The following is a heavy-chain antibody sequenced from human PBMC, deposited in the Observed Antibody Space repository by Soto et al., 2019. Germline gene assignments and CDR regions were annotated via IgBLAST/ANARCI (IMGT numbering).Heavy chain of an antibody. D-gene: IGHD2-8*02. CDR3: ARGGSYWARRHYFDS. CDR2: VTPRNGDT. Sequence: QVQLVQSGAEMKKPGASVKVSCKASGYTFTSYDINWVRQAAGQGPEWMGSVTPRNGDTAFAQKYQGRVTVTSNTSMSTFYMELSNLRSDDTAVYYCARGGSYWARRHYFDSWGQGTLVTGSS. CDR1: GYTFTSYD. J-gene: IGHJ4*02. V-gene: IGHV1-8*02.